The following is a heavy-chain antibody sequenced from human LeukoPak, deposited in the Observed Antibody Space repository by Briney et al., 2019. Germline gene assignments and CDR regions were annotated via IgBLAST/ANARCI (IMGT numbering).Heavy chain of an antibody. J-gene: IGHJ4*02. V-gene: IGHV3-33*01. CDR2: IWSDGTNQ. D-gene: IGHD4-11*01. CDR3: ARDAQRGFDYSNSLEY. Sequence: GGSLRLSCAASKFTFSHYGMHWVRQAPGKGLQWVAVIWSDGTNQYYADSVKGRFTISRDNSNNMVHLQTNSLRVDDTGVYYCARDAQRGFDYSNSLEYWGQGALVTVSS. CDR1: KFTFSHYG.